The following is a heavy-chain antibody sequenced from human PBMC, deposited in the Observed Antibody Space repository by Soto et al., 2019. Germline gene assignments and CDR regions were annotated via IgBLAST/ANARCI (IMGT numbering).Heavy chain of an antibody. D-gene: IGHD5-18*01. CDR3: ARDVDTAMDDAFDI. V-gene: IGHV3-21*01. CDR2: ISSSSSYI. CDR1: GFTFSSYS. Sequence: GGSLRLSCAASGFTFSSYSMNWVRQAPGKGLEWVSSISSSSSYIYYADSVKGRFTISRDNAKNSLYLQMNSLRAEDTAVYYCARDVDTAMDDAFDIWGQGTMVTVSS. J-gene: IGHJ3*02.